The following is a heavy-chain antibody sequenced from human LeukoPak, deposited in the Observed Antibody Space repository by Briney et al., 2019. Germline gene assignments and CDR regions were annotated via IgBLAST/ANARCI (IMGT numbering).Heavy chain of an antibody. D-gene: IGHD3-10*01. V-gene: IGHV3-20*01. J-gene: IGHJ6*03. CDR1: GFTFGDCG. CDR2: INWNGGSP. Sequence: PGGSLRLSCAASGFTFGDCGMSWVRQAPGKGLEWVSGINWNGGSPRYTDSVKGRFTISRDNAKNSLYLQINSLRAEDTALYHCAGDLARGGPHARLNYYMDVWGKGTTVTVSS. CDR3: AGDLARGGPHARLNYYMDV.